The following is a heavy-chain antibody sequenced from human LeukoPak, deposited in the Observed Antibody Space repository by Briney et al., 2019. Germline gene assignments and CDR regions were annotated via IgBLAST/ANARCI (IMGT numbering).Heavy chain of an antibody. D-gene: IGHD2-2*01. CDR1: GDSDSSNSVT. Sequence: SQTLSLTCAISGDSDSSNSVTWNWIRQSPSRVLEWLGRTYYRSTWCNDYAVSVRGRITVNPDTSKNQFSLHLNSVTPEDTAVYYCARRLTQYDCFDPWGQGILVTVSS. V-gene: IGHV6-1*01. CDR2: TYYRSTWCN. CDR3: ARRLTQYDCFDP. J-gene: IGHJ5*02.